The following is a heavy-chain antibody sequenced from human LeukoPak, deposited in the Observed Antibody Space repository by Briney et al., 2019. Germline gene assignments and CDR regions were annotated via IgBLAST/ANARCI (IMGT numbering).Heavy chain of an antibody. Sequence: PSETLSLTCTVSGGSISSYYWSWIRQPAGKGLEWIGRIYSSGKNNYNPSLKSRATMSVDTSKNQFSLKLSSVTAADTAVYYCARDEGQLAGYYDYWGQGTLVTVSS. D-gene: IGHD6-6*01. CDR2: IYSSGKN. CDR1: GGSISSYY. J-gene: IGHJ4*02. CDR3: ARDEGQLAGYYDY. V-gene: IGHV4-4*07.